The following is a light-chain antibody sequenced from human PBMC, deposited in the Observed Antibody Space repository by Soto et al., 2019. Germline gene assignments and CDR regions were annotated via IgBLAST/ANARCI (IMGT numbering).Light chain of an antibody. CDR3: QQYNSWPLT. V-gene: IGKV3-20*01. J-gene: IGKJ4*01. CDR2: GAS. CDR1: QSLNSNY. Sequence: EIVLTQSPGTLSLSPGERATLSCRASQSLNSNYLAWYQQKPGQAPRLFIYGASKRATGIPDRFSGSGSGTDFTLTISRLEPEDFAVYYCQQYNSWPLTFGGGTKVDIK.